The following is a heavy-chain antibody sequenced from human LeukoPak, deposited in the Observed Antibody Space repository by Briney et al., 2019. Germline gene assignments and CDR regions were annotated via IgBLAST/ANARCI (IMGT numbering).Heavy chain of an antibody. J-gene: IGHJ6*02. CDR1: GGTFSSYA. D-gene: IGHD2-15*01. CDR2: IIPILGIA. CDR3: ARDRYCSGGSCYSYYYGMDV. Sequence: SVKVSCKASGGTFSSYAISWVRQAPGQGLEWVGRIIPILGIANYAQKFQGRVTITADKSTSTAYMELSSLRSEDTAVYYCARDRYCSGGSCYSYYYGMDVWGQGTTVTVSS. V-gene: IGHV1-69*04.